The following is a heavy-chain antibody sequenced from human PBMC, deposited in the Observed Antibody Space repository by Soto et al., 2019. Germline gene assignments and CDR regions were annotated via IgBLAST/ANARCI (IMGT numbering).Heavy chain of an antibody. V-gene: IGHV4-34*01. J-gene: IGHJ4*02. Sequence: ETLSLTCAVYGGSFSGDCWSWIRQPPGKGLEWIGEINHSGSTNYNPSLKSRVTISVDTSKNQFSLKLSSVTAADTAVYYCARGTENSRYCSSTSCWLKRGGFFDYWGQGTLVTVSS. CDR1: GGSFSGDC. CDR2: INHSGST. CDR3: ARGTENSRYCSSTSCWLKRGGFFDY. D-gene: IGHD2-2*01.